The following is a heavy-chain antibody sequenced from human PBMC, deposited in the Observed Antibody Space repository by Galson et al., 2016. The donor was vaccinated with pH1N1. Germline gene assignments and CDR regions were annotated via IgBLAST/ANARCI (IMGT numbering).Heavy chain of an antibody. D-gene: IGHD3-9*01. J-gene: IGHJ4*02. CDR3: ARAYYDPLTRFSGAFDY. Sequence: SLRLSCAVSGFTFDSHEMNWVRQAPGKGLGWVASISSGGNTMFYADSVKGRFIISGANAKNSLYPQMNSLRVEDTAVYYCARAYYDPLTRFSGAFDYWGQGTLVTVSS. CDR2: ISSGGNTM. V-gene: IGHV3-48*03. CDR1: GFTFDSHE.